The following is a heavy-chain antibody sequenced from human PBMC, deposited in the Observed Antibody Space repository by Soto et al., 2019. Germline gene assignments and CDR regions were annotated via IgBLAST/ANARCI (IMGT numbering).Heavy chain of an antibody. CDR1: GYTFTSYD. J-gene: IGHJ4*02. D-gene: IGHD3-10*01. V-gene: IGHV1-8*01. CDR3: ARDDTYYYGSGSYYPS. Sequence: QVQLVQSGAEVKKPGASVKVSCKASGYTFTSYDINWVRQATGQGLEWMGWMNPNSGNTGYAQKFQGRVTMTRNTSISTAYMEVSSLRSEDTAVYYCARDDTYYYGSGSYYPSWGQGTLVTVSS. CDR2: MNPNSGNT.